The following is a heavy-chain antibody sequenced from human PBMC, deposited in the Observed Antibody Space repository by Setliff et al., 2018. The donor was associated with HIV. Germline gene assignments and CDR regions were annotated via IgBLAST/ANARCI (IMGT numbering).Heavy chain of an antibody. V-gene: IGHV1-8*03. CDR1: GYIFTSYD. CDR3: AGGYLISGTQKSYYMDV. J-gene: IGHJ6*03. D-gene: IGHD1-26*01. CDR2: MNPNSGNT. Sequence: ASVKVSCKASGYIFTSYDINWVRQATGQGLEWMGWMNPNSGNTGYAQKLQGRVTITRNTSINTAYMELSSLRSEDTAVYYCAGGYLISGTQKSYYMDVWGKGTTVTVSS.